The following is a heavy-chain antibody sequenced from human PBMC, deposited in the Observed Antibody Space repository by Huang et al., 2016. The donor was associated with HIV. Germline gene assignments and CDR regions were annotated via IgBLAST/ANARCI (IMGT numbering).Heavy chain of an antibody. Sequence: EVQLVESGGGLIQPGGSLRLSCAASGFTVSTNYMTWVRQAPGKGLEWVLLIFSGGTTYYADSGKGRFTISRDDSENTLYLHMTSLRAGDTAVYYCAKEGDTGAALGYWGQGTLVTVS. V-gene: IGHV3-53*01. D-gene: IGHD2-8*02. CDR1: GFTVSTNY. CDR3: AKEGDTGAALGY. CDR2: IFSGGTT. J-gene: IGHJ4*02.